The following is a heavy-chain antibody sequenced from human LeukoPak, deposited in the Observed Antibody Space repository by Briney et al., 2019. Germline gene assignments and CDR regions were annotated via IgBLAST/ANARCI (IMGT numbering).Heavy chain of an antibody. V-gene: IGHV3-30*18. Sequence: GGSLRLSCAASGFTFSNHAMSWVRQAPGKGLEWVSVISFDGSAKYYADSVKGRFTISRDNSKNTLYLQMTSLRAEDTAVYYCAKDRVTAAGYYFDYWGQGTLVTVSS. J-gene: IGHJ4*02. CDR1: GFTFSNHA. D-gene: IGHD6-13*01. CDR3: AKDRVTAAGYYFDY. CDR2: ISFDGSAK.